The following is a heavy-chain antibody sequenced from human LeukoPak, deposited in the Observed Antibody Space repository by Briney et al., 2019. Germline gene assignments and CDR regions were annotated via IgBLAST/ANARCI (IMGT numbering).Heavy chain of an antibody. J-gene: IGHJ6*04. D-gene: IGHD3-16*01. V-gene: IGHV3-21*01. CDR3: ARDTKGGVSGRRYGMDV. CDR1: GFTFSSYS. Sequence: GGSLRLSCAAPGFTFSSYSMNWVRQAPGKGLKWVSSISSSSSYIYYADSVKGRFTISRDNAKNSLYLQTNSLRAEDTAVYYCARDTKGGVSGRRYGMDVWGKGTTVTVSS. CDR2: ISSSSSYI.